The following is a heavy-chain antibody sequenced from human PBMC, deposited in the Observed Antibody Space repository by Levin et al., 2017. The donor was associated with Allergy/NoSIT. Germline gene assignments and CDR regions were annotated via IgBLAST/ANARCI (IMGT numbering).Heavy chain of an antibody. J-gene: IGHJ6*02. Sequence: SQTLSLTCTVSGGSVSSGTYYWSWIRQPPGKGLKWIGYINYRGGTNYNPSLKSRVTISVDTSKNEFSLKLTSVTAADTAVYYCARNRIIVSGGKDYYYGMDVWGQVTTVTVSS. CDR3: ARNRIIVSGGKDYYYGMDV. V-gene: IGHV4-61*01. D-gene: IGHD5/OR15-5a*01. CDR1: GGSVSSGTYY. CDR2: INYRGGT.